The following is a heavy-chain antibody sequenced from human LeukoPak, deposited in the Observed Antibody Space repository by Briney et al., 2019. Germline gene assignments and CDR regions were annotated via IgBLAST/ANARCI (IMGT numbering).Heavy chain of an antibody. D-gene: IGHD4-17*01. J-gene: IGHJ4*02. CDR1: GYSISNGDY. V-gene: IGHV4-38-2*01. CDR3: ARNSTVTSPSTGYFDY. CDR2: VYYSGST. Sequence: SETLSLTCAVSGYSISNGDYWGWIRQPPGKGLEWIGSVYYSGSTHYNPSLKSRVTISVDRSRNQFSLRLSSVTAADTAVYYCARNSTVTSPSTGYFDYWGQGTLATVSS.